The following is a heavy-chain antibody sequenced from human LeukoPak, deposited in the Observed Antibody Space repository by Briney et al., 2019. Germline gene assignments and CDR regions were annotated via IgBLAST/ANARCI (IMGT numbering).Heavy chain of an antibody. V-gene: IGHV3-73*01. Sequence: GGSLRLSCAASGFTFSGSGVHWVRQASGKGLEWVGRIRGKGKNYAATYTASMKGRFTTSRDESKKTAYLQMNSLRAEDTAVYYCAKDGGEVGYCSSTSCLYYFDYWGQGTLVTVSS. CDR2: IRGKGKNYAA. D-gene: IGHD2-2*01. CDR3: AKDGGEVGYCSSTSCLYYFDY. CDR1: GFTFSGSG. J-gene: IGHJ4*02.